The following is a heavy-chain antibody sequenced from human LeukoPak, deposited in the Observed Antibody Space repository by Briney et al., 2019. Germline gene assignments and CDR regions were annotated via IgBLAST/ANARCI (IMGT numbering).Heavy chain of an antibody. CDR3: ARTITMVRGVSLDY. CDR2: INPSGGST. J-gene: IGHJ4*02. Sequence: ASVKVSCKASGYTFASYYMHWVRQAPGQGLEWMGIINPSGGSTSYAQKFQGRVTMTRDTSISTAYMELRRLRDDDTAVYYCARTITMVRGVSLDYWGQGTLVTVSS. D-gene: IGHD3-10*01. CDR1: GYTFASYY. V-gene: IGHV1-46*01.